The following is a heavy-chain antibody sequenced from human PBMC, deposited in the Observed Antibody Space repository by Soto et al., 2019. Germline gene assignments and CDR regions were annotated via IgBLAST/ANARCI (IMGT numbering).Heavy chain of an antibody. D-gene: IGHD3-10*01. V-gene: IGHV3-30*18. CDR3: ANGEVRGIIPCYFDY. CDR2: ISNEGSNE. Sequence: GGTLRLSCAASGLTLRRFGMNWVRQGPAGGLEWVARISNEGSNEYYVDSVKGRFTISRDNSKNTLYLQMDSLRAEDTAVYYCANGEVRGIIPCYFDYWGRGTLVAVSS. CDR1: GLTLRRFG. J-gene: IGHJ4*02.